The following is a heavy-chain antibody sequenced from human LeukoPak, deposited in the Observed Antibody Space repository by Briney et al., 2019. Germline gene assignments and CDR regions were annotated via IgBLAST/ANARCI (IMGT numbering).Heavy chain of an antibody. CDR1: GGSISSYY. J-gene: IGHJ3*02. CDR2: IYYSGST. Sequence: SETLSLTCTVSGGSISSYYWSWIRQPPGKGLEWIGYIYYSGSTNYNPSLKSRVTISVDTSKNQFSLKLSSVTAADTAVHYCARLRNIAARQDAFDIWGQGTMVTVPS. D-gene: IGHD6-6*01. V-gene: IGHV4-59*01. CDR3: ARLRNIAARQDAFDI.